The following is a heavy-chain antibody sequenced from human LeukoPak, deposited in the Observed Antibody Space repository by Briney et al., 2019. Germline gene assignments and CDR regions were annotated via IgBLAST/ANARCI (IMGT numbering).Heavy chain of an antibody. CDR3: AAEVGATVVDY. D-gene: IGHD1-26*01. CDR2: IYSGGST. V-gene: IGHV3-66*01. J-gene: IGHJ4*02. Sequence: EGSLRLSCAASGFTFSSYAMSWVRQAPGKGLEWVSVIYSGGSTYYADSVKGRFTISRDNSKNTLYLQMNSLRAEDTAVYYCAAEVGATVVDYWGQETLVTVSS. CDR1: GFTFSSYA.